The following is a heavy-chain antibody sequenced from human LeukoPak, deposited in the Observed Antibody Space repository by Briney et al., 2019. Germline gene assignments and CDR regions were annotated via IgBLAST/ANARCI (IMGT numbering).Heavy chain of an antibody. J-gene: IGHJ5*02. Sequence: SETLSLTCTVSDYSISSGYYWGWIRQSPGKGLEWIGTIYHSGSAYYNPSLKSRVTISVDTSKNQFSLKLNSVTAADTAVYYCARGGYYGSGNDFRFDPWGQGTLVTVSS. V-gene: IGHV4-38-2*02. CDR1: DYSISSGYY. CDR3: ARGGYYGSGNDFRFDP. D-gene: IGHD3-10*01. CDR2: IYHSGSA.